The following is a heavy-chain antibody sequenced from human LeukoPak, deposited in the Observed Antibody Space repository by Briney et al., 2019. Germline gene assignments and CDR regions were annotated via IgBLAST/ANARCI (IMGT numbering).Heavy chain of an antibody. V-gene: IGHV5-51*01. J-gene: IGHJ4*02. D-gene: IGHD2-15*01. CDR1: GYSFTSYW. CDR2: IYPGDSDT. CDR3: ATIPTTYCSGGSCYSLDY. Sequence: GESLKISCKGSGYSFTSYWIGWVRQMPGKGLEWMGIIYPGDSDTRYSPSFQGQVTISADKSISTAYLQWSSLKASDTAMYYCATIPTTYCSGGSCYSLDYWGQGTLVTVSS.